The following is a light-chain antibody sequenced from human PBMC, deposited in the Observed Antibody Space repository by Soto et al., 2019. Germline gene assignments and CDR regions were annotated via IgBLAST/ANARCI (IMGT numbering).Light chain of an antibody. J-gene: IGKJ4*01. CDR1: QSVSTY. V-gene: IGKV3-11*01. Sequence: ETVLTQSPAILSLSPGERATLSCRASQSVSTYLAWYQQKPGQAPRLLIYDASNRATGIPARFIGSGSGTDFTLTIGGLEPEDSAVYYCQQRINWPITFGGGTKVDIK. CDR2: DAS. CDR3: QQRINWPIT.